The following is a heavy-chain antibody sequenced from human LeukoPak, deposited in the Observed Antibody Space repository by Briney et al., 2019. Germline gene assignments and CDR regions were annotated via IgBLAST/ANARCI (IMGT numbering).Heavy chain of an antibody. CDR3: ARMGDYHLVSFFDY. CDR2: ISAYDGNI. Sequence: GASVKVSCKSSGYTFTSYGFSWVRQAPGQGLEWMGWISAYDGNIKYAQKFQGRVTMTTDTSTNTVYMELRSLRSDDTAVHYCARMGDYHLVSFFDYWGQGTLVTVSS. J-gene: IGHJ4*02. V-gene: IGHV1-18*01. CDR1: GYTFTSYG. D-gene: IGHD4/OR15-4a*01.